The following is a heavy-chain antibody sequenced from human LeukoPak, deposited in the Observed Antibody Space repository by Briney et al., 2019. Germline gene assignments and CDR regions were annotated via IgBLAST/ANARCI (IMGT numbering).Heavy chain of an antibody. J-gene: IGHJ4*02. CDR3: ARERGKATSFDY. Sequence: ASVKVSCKASGYTFTSYGISWVRQAPGQGLEWMGWINPNSGGTNYAQKFQGRVTMTRDTSISTAYMELSRLRSDDTAVYYCARERGKATSFDYWGQGTLVTVSS. V-gene: IGHV1-2*02. D-gene: IGHD3-16*01. CDR2: INPNSGGT. CDR1: GYTFTSYG.